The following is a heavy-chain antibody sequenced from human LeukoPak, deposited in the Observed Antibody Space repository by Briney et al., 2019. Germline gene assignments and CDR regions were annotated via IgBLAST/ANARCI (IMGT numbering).Heavy chain of an antibody. Sequence: GGSLRLSCAASGFSFSDYGMHWVRQAPGKGLEWVAVISYDGSNKYYADSVKGRFTISRDNSKNTLYLQMNSLRAEDTAVYYCAKSMRPDYYDSSGYYYFDYWGQGTLVTVSS. CDR2: ISYDGSNK. V-gene: IGHV3-30*18. CDR1: GFSFSDYG. J-gene: IGHJ4*02. CDR3: AKSMRPDYYDSSGYYYFDY. D-gene: IGHD3-22*01.